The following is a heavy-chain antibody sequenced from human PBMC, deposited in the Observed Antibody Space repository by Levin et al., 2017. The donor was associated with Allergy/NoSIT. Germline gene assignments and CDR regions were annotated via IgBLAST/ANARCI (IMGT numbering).Heavy chain of an antibody. CDR1: GFTFSSFA. Sequence: GGSLRLSCAASGFTFSSFAMNWVRRAPGKGLEWVSVISGSGGSTYYADSVKGRFTISRDNSKNTLYLQMNSLRAEDTAVYYCAKDSLHEEVSANFWYFDLWGRGTLVTVSS. J-gene: IGHJ2*01. D-gene: IGHD2-15*01. CDR3: AKDSLHEEVSANFWYFDL. CDR2: ISGSGGST. V-gene: IGHV3-23*01.